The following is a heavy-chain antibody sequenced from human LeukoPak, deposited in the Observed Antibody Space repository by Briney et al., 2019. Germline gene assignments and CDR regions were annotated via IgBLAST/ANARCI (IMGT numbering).Heavy chain of an antibody. Sequence: GGSLRLSCAASGFTFNSYWMHWVRQVPGKGLVWVSRINSDGSRTTYADSVKGRFTISRDNAKNTLYLQMNSLRAEDTAVYYCARVRDAMAGTGWNYYMDVWGKGTTVTVSS. CDR3: ARVRDAMAGTGWNYYMDV. V-gene: IGHV3-74*03. CDR2: INSDGSRT. J-gene: IGHJ6*03. CDR1: GFTFNSYW. D-gene: IGHD6-19*01.